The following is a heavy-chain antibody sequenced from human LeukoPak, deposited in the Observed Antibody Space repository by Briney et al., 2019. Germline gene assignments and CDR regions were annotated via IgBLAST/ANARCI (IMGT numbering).Heavy chain of an antibody. CDR2: INSNGAVI. CDR1: GFSFSDYG. CDR3: ARDPDGDYDFDS. V-gene: IGHV3-48*01. Sequence: GGSLRLSCAASGFSFSDYGMNWVRRAPGKGLEWLSHINSNGAVISYADSVKGRFTISRDTAKSSLYLQMNSLKIEDTAIYFCARDPDGDYDFDSWGQGTLVTVSS. D-gene: IGHD4-17*01. J-gene: IGHJ4*02.